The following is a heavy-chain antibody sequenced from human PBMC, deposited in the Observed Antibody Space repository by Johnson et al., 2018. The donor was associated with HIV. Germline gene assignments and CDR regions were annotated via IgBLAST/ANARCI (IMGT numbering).Heavy chain of an antibody. D-gene: IGHD6-13*01. J-gene: IGHJ3*02. CDR1: GFSFSNYG. V-gene: IGHV3-30*03. CDR2: ISYDGSNK. Sequence: QVQLVESGGGVVQPGRSLRLSCAASGFSFSNYGMHRVRQAPGKGLEWVVVISYDGSNKYYADSVKGRFTISRDNSNNTLYLQMNSLRADDTAMYYCAISTSWSIAFDIWGQGTMVTVSS. CDR3: AISTSWSIAFDI.